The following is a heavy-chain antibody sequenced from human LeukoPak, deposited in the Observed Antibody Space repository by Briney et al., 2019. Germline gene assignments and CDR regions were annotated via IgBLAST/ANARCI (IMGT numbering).Heavy chain of an antibody. CDR2: ISGSGGST. CDR1: GFTFSSYA. D-gene: IGHD4-17*01. Sequence: GGSLRLSCAASGFTFSSYAMSWVRQAPGKGLEWVAAISGSGGSTYYADSVNGRFTISRENTKNTLYLQMNILRAEDTAVYYCAKGQRRYGDYGYYYFDYWGQGTLVTVSS. CDR3: AKGQRRYGDYGYYYFDY. J-gene: IGHJ4*02. V-gene: IGHV3-23*01.